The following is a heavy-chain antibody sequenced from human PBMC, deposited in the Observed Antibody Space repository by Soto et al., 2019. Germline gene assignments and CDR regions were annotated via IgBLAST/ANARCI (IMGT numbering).Heavy chain of an antibody. V-gene: IGHV3-30-3*01. CDR3: ARDGVGPYDFWSGYYVQ. CDR1: GFIFSQYV. J-gene: IGHJ4*02. D-gene: IGHD3-3*01. CDR2: ISYDATNQ. Sequence: QVQLVESGGGVVQPGRSLRLSCTASGFIFSQYVMHWVRQAPGKGLEWVAIISYDATNQYYADSVRGRFTISRDNSNNTVYLQMNRLSAEDTAVYYCARDGVGPYDFWSGYYVQWGQGTLVTVSS.